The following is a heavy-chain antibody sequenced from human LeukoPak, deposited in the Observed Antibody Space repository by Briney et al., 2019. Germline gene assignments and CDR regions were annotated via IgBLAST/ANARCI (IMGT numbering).Heavy chain of an antibody. CDR3: ARGEYYYDSSGYSLDY. CDR2: INPNSGGT. V-gene: IGHV1-2*06. D-gene: IGHD3-22*01. J-gene: IGHJ4*02. CDR1: GGTFSSYA. Sequence: ASVKVSCKASGGTFSSYAISWVRQAPGQGLEWMGRINPNSGGTNYAQKFQGRVTMTRDTSISAAYMELSRLRSDDTAVYYCARGEYYYDSSGYSLDYWGQGTLVTVSS.